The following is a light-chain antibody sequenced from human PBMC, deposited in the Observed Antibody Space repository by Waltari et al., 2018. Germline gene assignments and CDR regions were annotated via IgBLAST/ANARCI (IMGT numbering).Light chain of an antibody. Sequence: QSVLTQPPSASGTPGQRVTISCSGSSSNIGRNTVHWYQQLPGPAPKLLIYNNSQRPSGVPDRCSGSKSGTSASLVISGLQSDDEADYYCAAWDDSLNGRSVFGTGTEVTVL. CDR2: NNS. CDR1: SSNIGRNT. J-gene: IGLJ1*01. CDR3: AAWDDSLNGRSV. V-gene: IGLV1-44*01.